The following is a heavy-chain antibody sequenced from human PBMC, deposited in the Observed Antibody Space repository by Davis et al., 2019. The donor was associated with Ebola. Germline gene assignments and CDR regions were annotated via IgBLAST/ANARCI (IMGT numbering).Heavy chain of an antibody. V-gene: IGHV1-18*01. D-gene: IGHD2-8*01. CDR2: TSAYNGHT. CDR1: GYTFNNYG. CDR3: ARDRAYCTHGACFTRYHDYCLDV. J-gene: IGHJ6*03. Sequence: ASVKVSCKASGYTFNNYGISWVRQAPGQGLEWMGWTSAYNGHTNYAQNLQGRLTMTTATSTATAYMELRGLTSVDTAVSYFARDRAYCTHGACFTRYHDYCLDVWGKGTTVTVFS.